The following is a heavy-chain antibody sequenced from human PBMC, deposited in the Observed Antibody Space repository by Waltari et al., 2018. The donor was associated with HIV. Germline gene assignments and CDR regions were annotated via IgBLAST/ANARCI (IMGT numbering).Heavy chain of an antibody. Sequence: EVQLVESGGGLVQPGGSLRLSCEASGFGFIKYSMHWVRQAPGKGLEWVSYISSGSSARYYADSLKGRFTISRDNAKNSLYLQMYSLRPEDTAVYYCARDGDRRDFDYWGQGTLVTVSS. V-gene: IGHV3-48*01. D-gene: IGHD2-21*02. CDR2: ISSGSSAR. J-gene: IGHJ4*02. CDR3: ARDGDRRDFDY. CDR1: GFGFIKYS.